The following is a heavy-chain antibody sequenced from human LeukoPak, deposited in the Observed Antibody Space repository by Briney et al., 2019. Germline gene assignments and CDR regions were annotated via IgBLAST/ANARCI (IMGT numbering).Heavy chain of an antibody. D-gene: IGHD6-19*01. Sequence: PGGSLRLSCAASGFTFDDYAMHWVRQAPGKGLEWVSLISGDGGSTYYADSVKGRFTIPRDNSKNSLYLQMNSLRTEDTALYYCAKDIAVAGDDAFDIWGQGTMVTVSS. CDR1: GFTFDDYA. CDR2: ISGDGGST. CDR3: AKDIAVAGDDAFDI. J-gene: IGHJ3*02. V-gene: IGHV3-43*02.